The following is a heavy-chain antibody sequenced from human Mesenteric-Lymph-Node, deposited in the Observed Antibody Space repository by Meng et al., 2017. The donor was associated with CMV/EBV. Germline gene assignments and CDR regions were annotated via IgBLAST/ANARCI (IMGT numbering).Heavy chain of an antibody. D-gene: IGHD4-11*01. V-gene: IGHV4-39*07. Sequence: GSLRLSCTVSVGSISSSSYYWGWIRQPPGKGLEWIGSIYYSGSTYYNPSLKSRVTISVDTSKNQFSLKLSSVTAADTAVYYCAREDSNYAGYYYYGMDVWGQGTTVTVSS. J-gene: IGHJ6*02. CDR3: AREDSNYAGYYYYGMDV. CDR2: IYYSGST. CDR1: VGSISSSSYY.